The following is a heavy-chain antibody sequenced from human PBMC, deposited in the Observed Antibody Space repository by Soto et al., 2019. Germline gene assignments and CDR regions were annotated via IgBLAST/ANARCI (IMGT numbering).Heavy chain of an antibody. CDR1: GGTFSSYA. CDR3: ARDHDCSGGSCYGAWFDP. D-gene: IGHD2-15*01. CDR2: IIPIFGTA. J-gene: IGHJ5*02. Sequence: QVQLVQSGAEVKKPGSSVKVSCKASGGTFSSYAISWVRQAPGQGLEWMGGIIPIFGTANYAQKFQGRVTITADESTSTAYMELSSVRSEDTAVYYCARDHDCSGGSCYGAWFDPWGQGTLVTVSS. V-gene: IGHV1-69*12.